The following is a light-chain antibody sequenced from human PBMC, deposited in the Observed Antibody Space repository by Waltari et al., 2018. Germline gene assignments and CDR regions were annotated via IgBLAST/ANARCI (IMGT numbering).Light chain of an antibody. CDR3: QAWDSSIVV. V-gene: IGLV3-1*01. J-gene: IGLJ2*01. CDR1: KLGDKD. Sequence: SYDLTQPPSVSVSPGPTATISRPGVKLGDKDASWYQQKPGQPPVLVTYHDTKRPSGIPERFSGSNSGNTATLTISGTQAMDEADYYCQAWDSSIVVFGGGTKLTVL. CDR2: HDT.